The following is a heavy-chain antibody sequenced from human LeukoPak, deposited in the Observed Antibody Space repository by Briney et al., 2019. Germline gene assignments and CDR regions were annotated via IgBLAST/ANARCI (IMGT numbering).Heavy chain of an antibody. CDR2: ISSSGSTI. J-gene: IGHJ6*02. V-gene: IGHV3-48*03. CDR3: ARPADHYYYGMDV. Sequence: GGSLRLSRAASGFTFSSYEMNWVRQAPGKGVEWVSYISSSGSTIHYADSVKGRFTISRDNAKNSLSLQMDSLRAEDTAVYYCARPADHYYYGMDVWGQGTTVTVSS. CDR1: GFTFSSYE.